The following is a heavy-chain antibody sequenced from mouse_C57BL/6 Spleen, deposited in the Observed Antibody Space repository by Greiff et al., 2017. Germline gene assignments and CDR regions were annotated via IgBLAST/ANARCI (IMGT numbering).Heavy chain of an antibody. V-gene: IGHV5-9*01. D-gene: IGHD4-1*01. CDR2: ISGGGGNT. J-gene: IGHJ2*01. CDR3: ARHPWGLYYFDY. Sequence: EVQRVESGGGLVKPGGSLKLSCAASGFTFSSYTMSWVRQTPEKRLEWVATISGGGGNTYYPDSVKGRFTISRDNAKNTLYLQMSSLRSEDTALYDCARHPWGLYYFDYWGQGTTLTVSS. CDR1: GFTFSSYT.